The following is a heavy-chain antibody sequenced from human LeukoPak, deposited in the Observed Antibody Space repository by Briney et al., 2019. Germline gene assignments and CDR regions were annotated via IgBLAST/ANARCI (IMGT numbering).Heavy chain of an antibody. D-gene: IGHD3-10*01. V-gene: IGHV1-2*02. CDR2: INPSSGDT. J-gene: IGHJ3*02. CDR1: RYTFTGYY. CDR3: ARDHSYTTLWFGELWDAFDI. Sequence: ASVKVSCKTSRYTFTGYYLHWVRQAPGQGLEWMGLINPSSGDTNYAQRFQGRVTMTRDTSIGTAYMELKSLISDDTAVFYCARDHSYTTLWFGELWDAFDIWGQGTMVTVSS.